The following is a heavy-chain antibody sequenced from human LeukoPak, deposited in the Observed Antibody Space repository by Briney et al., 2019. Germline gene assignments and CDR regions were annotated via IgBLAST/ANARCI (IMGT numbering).Heavy chain of an antibody. J-gene: IGHJ4*02. CDR3: AREQDESVGDTLDY. Sequence: GGSLRLSCAASGFTFSNFAMHWVRQAPGKGLEWVAVMSYDGSNKYYADSVKGRFTISRDNSKNTLYLQMNSLRAEDTAMYYCAREQDESVGDTLDYWGQGTLVTVSS. CDR1: GFTFSNFA. CDR2: MSYDGSNK. D-gene: IGHD1-26*01. V-gene: IGHV3-30*04.